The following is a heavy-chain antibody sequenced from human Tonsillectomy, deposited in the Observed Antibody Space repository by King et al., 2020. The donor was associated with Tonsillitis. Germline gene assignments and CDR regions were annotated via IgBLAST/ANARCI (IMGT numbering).Heavy chain of an antibody. CDR3: ANVSPGDFCSGGGCYGLDV. CDR1: GFTFSSFA. J-gene: IGHJ6*02. D-gene: IGHD2-15*01. CDR2: ISAGGGRT. Sequence: VQLVESGGGLVQPGGSLRLSCAASGFTFSSFAMSWVRQAPGKGLEWVSAISAGGGRTYYADSVKGRFTISRDNSKNTLFLHMDSLRAEDTAVYYCANVSPGDFCSGGGCYGLDVWGQGTTVTVSS. V-gene: IGHV3-23*04.